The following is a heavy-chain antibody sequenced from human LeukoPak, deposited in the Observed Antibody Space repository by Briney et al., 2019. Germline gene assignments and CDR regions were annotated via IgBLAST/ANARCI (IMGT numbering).Heavy chain of an antibody. CDR3: ARLSKDTVVLPAAMAHYFDY. J-gene: IGHJ4*02. CDR1: GGSISGYY. D-gene: IGHD2-2*01. CDR2: IHYTGST. V-gene: IGHV4-59*08. Sequence: SETLSLTCPVSGGSISGYYWSWIRQPPGKGLQFIGYIHYTGSTNYNPSLESRVTLSVDTSKNQFSLKLRSVTAADTAVYYCARLSKDTVVLPAAMAHYFDYWGQGTLVTVSS.